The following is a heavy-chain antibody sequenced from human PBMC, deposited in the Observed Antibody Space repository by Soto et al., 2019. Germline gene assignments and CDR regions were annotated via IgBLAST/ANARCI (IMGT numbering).Heavy chain of an antibody. CDR2: IDPSDSYT. J-gene: IGHJ5*02. CDR1: GYSFTIYW. V-gene: IGHV5-10-1*01. Sequence: GESLKISGKGSGYSFTIYWISWVRQMPGKGLEWMGRIDPSDSYTNYSPSFQGHVTISADKSISTAYLQWSSLKASDTAMYYCARLYCSSTSCYMWFAPWGQGTLVTVSS. CDR3: ARLYCSSTSCYMWFAP. D-gene: IGHD2-2*02.